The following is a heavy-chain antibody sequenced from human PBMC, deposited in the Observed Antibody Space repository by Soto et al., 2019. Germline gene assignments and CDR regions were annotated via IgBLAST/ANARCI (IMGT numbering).Heavy chain of an antibody. CDR3: ASLGSGSFSYYYYYNRDV. V-gene: IGHV1-18*01. CDR2: ISAYHGNT. J-gene: IGHJ6*03. D-gene: IGHD3-10*01. Sequence: ASVKVSCKASGYTFTSYGISWVRQAPGQGLEWMGWISAYHGNTNYAQKLQGRVTMTTGTSTSTAYMELRSLRSDDTAVYYCASLGSGSFSYYYYYNRDVWGKGTTVTVSS. CDR1: GYTFTSYG.